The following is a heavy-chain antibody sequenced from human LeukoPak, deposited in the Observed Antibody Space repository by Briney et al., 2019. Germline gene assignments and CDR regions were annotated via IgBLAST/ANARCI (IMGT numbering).Heavy chain of an antibody. V-gene: IGHV3-20*01. Sequence: GGSLRLSCAASGFTFNNYGMSWVRQAPGKGMEGVSGLNWNGGRTGDAAPVKGRFTISRDNAKNSLYLQMNSLRAEDTALYHCARTKRYSSSSSGRSGAFDIWGQGTMVTVSS. CDR3: ARTKRYSSSSSGRSGAFDI. CDR2: LNWNGGRT. CDR1: GFTFNNYG. J-gene: IGHJ3*02. D-gene: IGHD6-13*01.